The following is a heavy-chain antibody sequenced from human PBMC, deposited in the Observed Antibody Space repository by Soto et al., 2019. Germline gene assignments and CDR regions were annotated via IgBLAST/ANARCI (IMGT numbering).Heavy chain of an antibody. CDR1: GFTFVSYA. D-gene: IGHD2-15*01. CDR3: ARGLDCSGESCPWAFFKD. CDR2: INSGGVYT. V-gene: IGHV3-23*01. Sequence: EVQLLESGGNLVEPGGSLRLSCAASGFTFVSYAMTWVRQAPGKGPEWVSTINSGGVYTYYADSVKGRFVISRDNSKSTLYLQINSLRAEDTAVYYCARGLDCSGESCPWAFFKDWGQGTLVTVSS. J-gene: IGHJ1*01.